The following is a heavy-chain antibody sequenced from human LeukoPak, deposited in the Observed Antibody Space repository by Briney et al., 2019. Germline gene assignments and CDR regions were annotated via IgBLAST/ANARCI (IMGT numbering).Heavy chain of an antibody. CDR2: IRQDGSER. V-gene: IGHV3-7*01. CDR1: GFIFSNYW. D-gene: IGHD5-12*01. J-gene: IGHJ4*02. Sequence: GGSLRLSCAASGFIFSNYWMSWVRQAPGKGLEWVAHIRQDGSERHYVGSVKDRFTISRDNAKNSLDLQMDSLRAEDTAGYYCARDWGSTGYDLYDSWGQGTLVTVSS. CDR3: ARDWGSTGYDLYDS.